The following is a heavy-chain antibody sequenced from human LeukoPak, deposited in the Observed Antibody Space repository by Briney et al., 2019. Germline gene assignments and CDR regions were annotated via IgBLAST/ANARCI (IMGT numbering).Heavy chain of an antibody. D-gene: IGHD6-13*01. CDR2: IIPILGIA. CDR1: GGTFSSYA. Sequence: GASVKVSCKASGGTFSSYAISWVRQAPGQGLEWTGRIIPILGIANYAQKFQGRVTITADKSTSTAYMELSSLRSEDTAVYYCARVPRSSSWKQYYYYGMDVWGQGTTVTVSS. J-gene: IGHJ6*02. CDR3: ARVPRSSSWKQYYYYGMDV. V-gene: IGHV1-69*04.